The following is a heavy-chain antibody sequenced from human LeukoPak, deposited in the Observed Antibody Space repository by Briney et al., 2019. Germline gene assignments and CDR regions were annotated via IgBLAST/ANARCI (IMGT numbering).Heavy chain of an antibody. CDR3: ARVMGDTAMVSSWFDP. CDR1: GFTFSRYW. J-gene: IGHJ5*02. V-gene: IGHV3-7*01. D-gene: IGHD5-18*01. Sequence: GGSLRLSCAASGFTFSRYWMSWVRQAPGKGLERVANIKQDGSEKYYVDSVKGRFTISRDNAKNSLYLQMNSLRAEDTAVYYCARVMGDTAMVSSWFDPWGQGTLVTVSS. CDR2: IKQDGSEK.